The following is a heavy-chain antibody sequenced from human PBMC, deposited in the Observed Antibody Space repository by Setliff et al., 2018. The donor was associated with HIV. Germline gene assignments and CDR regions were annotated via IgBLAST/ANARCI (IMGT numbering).Heavy chain of an antibody. Sequence: WASVKVSCKASGYTFTTYGVNWVRQAPGQGLEWMGWINSYNGSTKFAQKFQGRVTMTTDTSTTTAFMELRSLKADDTGIYYCSRSGVPPYYYYGMDVWGQGTTVTVSS. CDR2: INSYNGST. D-gene: IGHD3-10*01. V-gene: IGHV1-18*04. CDR3: SRSGVPPYYYYGMDV. CDR1: GYTFTTYG. J-gene: IGHJ6*02.